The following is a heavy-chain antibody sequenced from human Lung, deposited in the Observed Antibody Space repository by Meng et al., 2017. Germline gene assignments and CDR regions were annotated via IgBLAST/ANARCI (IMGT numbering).Heavy chain of an antibody. J-gene: IGHJ4*02. CDR2: IKSNTDGRTE. Sequence: EVDLVESGGDVVEHGGSLSLSCAASGFDFSNAWMSWVRQAPGKGLEWVGRIKSNTDGRTEEYAAPVTGRFTISRDDSKSTLYLQMSRLRIDDTGVYYCTWDDKAVSDYWGQGTLVTVSS. V-gene: IGHV3-15*01. CDR1: GFDFSNAW. CDR3: TWDDKAVSDY. D-gene: IGHD3-9*01.